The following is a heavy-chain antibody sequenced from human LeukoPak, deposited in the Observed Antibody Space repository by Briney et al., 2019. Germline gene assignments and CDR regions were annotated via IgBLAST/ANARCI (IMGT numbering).Heavy chain of an antibody. CDR3: AKDKLDYGMDV. CDR1: GFTFSSYG. CDR2: ISYDGSNK. D-gene: IGHD1-1*01. Sequence: GGSLRLSCAASGFTFSSYGMHWVRQAPGKGLEWVAVISYDGSNKYYADSVKGRFTISRDNSKNTLYLQMNSLRAEDTAVYYCAKDKLDYGMDVWGQGTTVTVSS. V-gene: IGHV3-30*18. J-gene: IGHJ6*02.